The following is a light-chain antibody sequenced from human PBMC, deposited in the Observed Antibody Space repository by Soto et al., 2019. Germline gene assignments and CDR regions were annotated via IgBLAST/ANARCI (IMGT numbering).Light chain of an antibody. CDR2: DVS. CDR1: SSDVGGYNY. J-gene: IGLJ2*01. CDR3: SSYTTSSTLPLV. V-gene: IGLV2-14*01. Sequence: QSALTQPASVSGSPGQSITISCTGTSSDVGGYNYVSWYQQHPGKAPKLMIYDVSNRPSGVSNRFSGSESGNTASLTISGLQAEDEADYYCSSYTTSSTLPLVFGGGTKLTVL.